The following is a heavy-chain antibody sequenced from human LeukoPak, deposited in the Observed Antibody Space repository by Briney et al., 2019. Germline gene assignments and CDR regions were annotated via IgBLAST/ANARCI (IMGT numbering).Heavy chain of an antibody. CDR3: ARGDDSITIFGVVIIHPLGY. D-gene: IGHD3-3*01. CDR1: GGSISSYY. Sequence: PSETLSLTCTVSGGSISSYYWSWIRQPPGKGLEWIGYIYYSGSTNYNPSLKSRVTISVDTSKNQFSLKLSSVTAADTAVYYCARGDDSITIFGVVIIHPLGYWGQGTLVTVSS. CDR2: IYYSGST. V-gene: IGHV4-59*01. J-gene: IGHJ4*02.